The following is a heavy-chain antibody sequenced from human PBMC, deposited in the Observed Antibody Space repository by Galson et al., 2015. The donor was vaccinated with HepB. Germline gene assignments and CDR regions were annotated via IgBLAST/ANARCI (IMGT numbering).Heavy chain of an antibody. Sequence: SVKVSCKASGYTFTSYYMHWVRQAPGQGLEWMGIINPSGGSTSYAQKFQGRVTMTRDTSTSTVYMELSSLRSEDTAVYYCAREDYYYDSSGPTGYFQHWGQGTVVTVSS. CDR1: GYTFTSYY. CDR2: INPSGGST. V-gene: IGHV1-46*01. J-gene: IGHJ1*01. D-gene: IGHD3-22*01. CDR3: AREDYYYDSSGPTGYFQH.